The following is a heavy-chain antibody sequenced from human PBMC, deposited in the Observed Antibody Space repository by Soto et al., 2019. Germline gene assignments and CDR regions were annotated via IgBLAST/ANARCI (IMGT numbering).Heavy chain of an antibody. D-gene: IGHD6-19*01. V-gene: IGHV3-9*01. CDR1: GVTFDDYA. CDR2: ISWNSGSI. J-gene: IGHJ6*03. Sequence: HPGGSLRLSCAASGVTFDDYAMHWVRQAPGKGLEWVSGISWNSGSIGYADSVKGRFTISRDNAKNSLYLQMNSLRAEDTALYYCAKGRGSRQWLASYMDVWGKGTTVTVSS. CDR3: AKGRGSRQWLASYMDV.